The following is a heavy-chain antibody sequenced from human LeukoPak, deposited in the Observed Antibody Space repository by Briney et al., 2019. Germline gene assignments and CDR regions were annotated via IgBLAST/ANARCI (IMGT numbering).Heavy chain of an antibody. CDR1: GFTFSDYY. J-gene: IGHJ6*03. CDR2: ISSSGSTI. CDR3: ARDFGRIAAAGTDRTYYYYYYMDV. V-gene: IGHV3-11*01. Sequence: GGSLRLSCAASGFTFSDYYMSWIRQAPGKGLEWVSYISSSGSTIYYADSVKGRFTISRDNAKNSLYLQMNSLRAEGTAVYYCARDFGRIAAAGTDRTYYYYYYMDVWGKGTTVTVSS. D-gene: IGHD6-13*01.